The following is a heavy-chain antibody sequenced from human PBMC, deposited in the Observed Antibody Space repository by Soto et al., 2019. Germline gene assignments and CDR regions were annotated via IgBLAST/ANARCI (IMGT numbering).Heavy chain of an antibody. CDR1: GFSLSTSGVG. CDR2: IYWDDDK. D-gene: IGHD4-4*01. J-gene: IGHJ6*03. Sequence: SGPTLVNPPQTLTLTCTFSGFSLSTSGVGVGWIRQPPGKALEWLALIYWDDDKRYSPSLKSRLTITKDTSKNQVVLTMTNMDPVDTATYYCAHTPTVTSQYYYYYMDVWGKGTTVTVSS. V-gene: IGHV2-5*02. CDR3: AHTPTVTSQYYYYYMDV.